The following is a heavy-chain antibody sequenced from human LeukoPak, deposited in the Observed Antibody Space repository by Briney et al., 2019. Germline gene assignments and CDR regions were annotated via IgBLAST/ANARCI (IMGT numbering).Heavy chain of an antibody. Sequence: SETLSLTCSVSGGSVSNYYWSWIRQPPGKGLEWIGYVYYTGSTNYYPSLKSLVTMFEDKSKNQFSLRLYSVTVADTAVYYCARHFAYSSSSYLDYWGRGSLLTVSS. CDR1: GGSVSNYY. J-gene: IGHJ4*02. CDR2: VYYTGST. D-gene: IGHD6-6*01. CDR3: ARHFAYSSSSYLDY. V-gene: IGHV4-59*08.